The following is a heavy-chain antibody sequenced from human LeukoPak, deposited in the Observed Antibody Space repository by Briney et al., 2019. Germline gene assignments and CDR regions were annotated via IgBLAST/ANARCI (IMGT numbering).Heavy chain of an antibody. CDR1: GDSISNDDYY. D-gene: IGHD6-13*01. CDR3: AGGIDSRKVAY. Sequence: SETLSLTCTVSGDSISNDDYYWSWIRQFPGKGLVWIGCIYFRGSTSYNPSLESRLTISRDTSKNQLSLRLSSVTAADTAVYYCAGGIDSRKVAYWGQGTLVTVSS. J-gene: IGHJ4*02. V-gene: IGHV4-31*03. CDR2: IYFRGST.